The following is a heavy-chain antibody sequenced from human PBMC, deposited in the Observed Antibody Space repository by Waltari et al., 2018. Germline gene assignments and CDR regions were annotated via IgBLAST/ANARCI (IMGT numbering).Heavy chain of an antibody. Sequence: QVQLQESGPGLVKPSQTLSLTCTVSGGSISSGSYYWSWIRQPAGKGLEWIGRIYTSGSTNYNPSLKSRVTISVDTSKNQFSLKLSSVTAADTAVYYCARDRGRYGDYADLFDYWGQGTLVTVSS. D-gene: IGHD4-17*01. CDR2: IYTSGST. J-gene: IGHJ4*02. CDR1: GGSISSGSYY. CDR3: ARDRGRYGDYADLFDY. V-gene: IGHV4-61*02.